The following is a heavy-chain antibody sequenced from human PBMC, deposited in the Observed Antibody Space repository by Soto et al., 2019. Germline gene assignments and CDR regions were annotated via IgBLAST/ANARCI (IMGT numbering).Heavy chain of an antibody. V-gene: IGHV1-18*01. D-gene: IGHD3-3*01. J-gene: IGHJ1*01. CDR2: ISAYNGNT. CDR3: ARTESLYDFWSGYYPAEYFQH. CDR1: GYTFTSYG. Sequence: QVQLEQSGAEVKKPGASVKVSCKASGYTFTSYGISWVRQAPGQGLEWMGWISAYNGNTNYAQKLQGRVTMTTDTSTSTGHMELRSLRSDDTAVYYCARTESLYDFWSGYYPAEYFQHWGQGTLVTVSS.